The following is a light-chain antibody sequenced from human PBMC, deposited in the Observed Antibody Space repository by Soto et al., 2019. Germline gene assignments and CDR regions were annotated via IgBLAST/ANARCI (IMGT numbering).Light chain of an antibody. CDR3: AAWDDSFNGPV. Sequence: QSALAQPPSASGTPGQRVIISCSGSRSNIGTNTVNWYQQFPGTAPKLLIYSNNEWPSGVPDRFSGSRSGTSASLAISGLQSEDEAVYYCAAWDDSFNGPVFGGGTQLTVL. J-gene: IGLJ2*01. CDR1: RSNIGTNT. V-gene: IGLV1-44*01. CDR2: SNN.